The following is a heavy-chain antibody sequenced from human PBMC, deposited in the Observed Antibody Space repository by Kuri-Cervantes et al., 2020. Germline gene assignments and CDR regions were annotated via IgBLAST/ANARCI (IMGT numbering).Heavy chain of an antibody. D-gene: IGHD3-16*01. V-gene: IGHV4-59*12. CDR2: IYYSGST. Sequence: SETLSPTCTVPGGSISSTYWSWIRQPPGKGLEWIGYIYYSGSTNYNPSLKSRVTISVDTSKNQFSLRLSSVTAADTAVYYCARAGGVRSPLFSYYYGLDVWGRGTTVTVSS. CDR3: ARAGGVRSPLFSYYYGLDV. J-gene: IGHJ6*02. CDR1: GGSISSTY.